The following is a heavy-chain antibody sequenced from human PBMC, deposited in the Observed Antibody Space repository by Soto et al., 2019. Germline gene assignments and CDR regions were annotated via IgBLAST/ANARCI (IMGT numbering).Heavy chain of an antibody. CDR2: ISGSGSFT. Sequence: SLRLSCAASGFTFRTYAMNWVRQAPGKGLEWISAISGSGSFTHYADSVRGRFTISRDNSQNQLYLQMNNLRGDDTAMYYCAKIPTGSGSSKFDYWGQGIQVTVSS. V-gene: IGHV3-23*01. CDR1: GFTFRTYA. J-gene: IGHJ4*02. D-gene: IGHD3-10*01. CDR3: AKIPTGSGSSKFDY.